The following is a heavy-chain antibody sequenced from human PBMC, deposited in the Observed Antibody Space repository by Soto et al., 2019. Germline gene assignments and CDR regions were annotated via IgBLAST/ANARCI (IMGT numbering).Heavy chain of an antibody. CDR2: INAGNGNT. V-gene: IGHV1-3*01. J-gene: IGHJ3*02. Sequence: ASVKVSCKASGYTFTSYAMHWVRQAPGQRLEWMGWINAGNGNTKYSQKFQGRVTITRDTSASTAYMELSSLRSEDTAVYYCAKEGIAVAGTAFDAFDIWGQGTMVTVSS. CDR1: GYTFTSYA. D-gene: IGHD6-19*01. CDR3: AKEGIAVAGTAFDAFDI.